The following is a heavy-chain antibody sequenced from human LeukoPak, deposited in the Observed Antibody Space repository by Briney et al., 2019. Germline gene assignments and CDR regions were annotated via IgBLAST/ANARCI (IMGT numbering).Heavy chain of an antibody. CDR1: GYTFTGYY. CDR2: INPNSGGT. CDR3: ARDGGYCSSTSCYTWFGP. Sequence: ASVKVSCKASGYTFTGYYMHWVRQAPGQGLEWMGWINPNSGGTNYAQKFQGRVTMTRDTSISTAYMELSRLRSDDTAVYYCARDGGYCSSTSCYTWFGPWGQGTLVTVSS. D-gene: IGHD2-2*02. V-gene: IGHV1-2*02. J-gene: IGHJ5*02.